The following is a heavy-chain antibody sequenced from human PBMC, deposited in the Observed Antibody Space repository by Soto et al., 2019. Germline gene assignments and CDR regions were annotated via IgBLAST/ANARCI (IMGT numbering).Heavy chain of an antibody. Sequence: PSESLSLTCAAYGGSFSGYYWSWIRQPPGKGLERTGAINHSGSTNYNPSLKSRVPISVDTSKNQFSLKLSPVTAAATAVSDCARGLTGWQLGNAGNWLDTWGRGTRV. CDR3: ARGLTGWQLGNAGNWLDT. V-gene: IGHV4-34*01. J-gene: IGHJ5*02. CDR1: GGSFSGYY. D-gene: IGHD6-6*01. CDR2: INHSGST.